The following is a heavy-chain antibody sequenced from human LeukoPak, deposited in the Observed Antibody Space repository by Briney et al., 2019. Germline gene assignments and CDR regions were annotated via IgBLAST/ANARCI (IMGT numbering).Heavy chain of an antibody. Sequence: GGSLRLSCAASGFTFSSYAMSWVRQAPGKGLEWVSAISGSGGSTYYADSVKGRFTISRDNSKNTLYLQMNSLRAEDTAVYYCAKDDFYGSGSYDTDYYGMDVWGQGTTVTVPS. J-gene: IGHJ6*02. CDR1: GFTFSSYA. V-gene: IGHV3-23*01. CDR2: ISGSGGST. CDR3: AKDDFYGSGSYDTDYYGMDV. D-gene: IGHD3-10*01.